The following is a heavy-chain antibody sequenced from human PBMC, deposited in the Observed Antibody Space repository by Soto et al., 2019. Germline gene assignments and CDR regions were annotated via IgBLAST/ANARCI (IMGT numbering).Heavy chain of an antibody. Sequence: SLTCTVSGGSISSYYWSWIRQPPGKGLEWIGYIYYSGSTNYNPSLKSRVTISVDTSKNQFSLKLSSVTAADTAVYYWEREDISGYCSGGSCDAPHYGMDVCGQGTTVTVSS. V-gene: IGHV4-59*01. CDR2: IYYSGST. CDR3: EREDISGYCSGGSCDAPHYGMDV. J-gene: IGHJ6*02. D-gene: IGHD2-15*01. CDR1: GGSISSYY.